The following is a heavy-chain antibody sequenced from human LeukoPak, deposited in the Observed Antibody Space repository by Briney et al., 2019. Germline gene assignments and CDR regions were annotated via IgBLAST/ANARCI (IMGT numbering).Heavy chain of an antibody. Sequence: PSETLSLTCAVYGGSFSGYYWSWIRQPPGKWLEWIGAINHSGSTNYNPSLKSRVTISVNTSKNQFSRNLSSVTPSATALYYCARGPGIAAALFDTWGEGTLVTVPS. V-gene: IGHV4-34*01. CDR2: INHSGST. CDR3: ARGPGIAAALFDT. CDR1: GGSFSGYY. J-gene: IGHJ5*02. D-gene: IGHD6-13*01.